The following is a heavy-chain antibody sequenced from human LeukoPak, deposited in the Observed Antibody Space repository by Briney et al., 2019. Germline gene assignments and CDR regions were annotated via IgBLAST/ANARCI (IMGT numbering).Heavy chain of an antibody. Sequence: SETLSLTCTVSGGSISSGGYYWSWIRQPPGKGLEWIGCIYHSGSTYYNPSLKSRVTISVDRSKNQFSLKLSSVTAADTAVYYCARERRYASSYYYYYYMDVWGKGTTVTVSS. CDR2: IYHSGST. D-gene: IGHD3-16*01. CDR1: GGSISSGGYY. J-gene: IGHJ6*03. V-gene: IGHV4-30-2*01. CDR3: ARERRYASSYYYYYYMDV.